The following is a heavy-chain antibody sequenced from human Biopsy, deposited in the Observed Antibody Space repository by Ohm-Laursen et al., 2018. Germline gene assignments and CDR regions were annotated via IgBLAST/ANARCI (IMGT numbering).Heavy chain of an antibody. D-gene: IGHD3-22*01. CDR3: ARWTPEYDSSRYYLDAFDI. CDR1: GGSISNYY. Sequence: GTLSLTCTVSGGSISNYYWSWVRQPPGKGLEWIGYISYSGSTNYNPSLRSRVTLSMDTSKRQFSLKMSSVTAADTAVYYCARWTPEYDSSRYYLDAFDIWGQGTMVTVSS. J-gene: IGHJ3*02. CDR2: ISYSGST. V-gene: IGHV4-59*12.